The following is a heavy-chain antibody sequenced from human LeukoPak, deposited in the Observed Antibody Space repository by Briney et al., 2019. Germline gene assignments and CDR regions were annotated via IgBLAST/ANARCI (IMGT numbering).Heavy chain of an antibody. V-gene: IGHV3-53*01. CDR3: TRDLNSGGSC. CDR1: GFTFTNYA. CDR2: IHSGGKT. Sequence: GGSLRLSCAASGFTFTNYAMSWVRQAPGKGLEWVSVIHSGGKTYYADSVKGRFSISRDNSKNTLYLQMNSLRAQDAAVYYCTRDLNSGGSCWGQGALVTVSS. J-gene: IGHJ4*02. D-gene: IGHD2-15*01.